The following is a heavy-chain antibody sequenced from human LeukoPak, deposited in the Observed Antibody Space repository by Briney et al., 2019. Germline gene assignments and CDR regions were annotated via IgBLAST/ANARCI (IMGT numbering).Heavy chain of an antibody. J-gene: IGHJ5*02. CDR3: ARLNRQCSGGSCHSGWFDP. D-gene: IGHD2-15*01. CDR2: IYYSGTT. Sequence: SETLSLTCAVSGDSISSTSYYWAWIRQPPGRGLEWIGTIYYSGTTYYNPSLKSRVTLSVDTSKNQFSLKLSSVTAADTAVYYCARLNRQCSGGSCHSGWFDPWGQGTLVTVSS. CDR1: GDSISSTSYY. V-gene: IGHV4-39*01.